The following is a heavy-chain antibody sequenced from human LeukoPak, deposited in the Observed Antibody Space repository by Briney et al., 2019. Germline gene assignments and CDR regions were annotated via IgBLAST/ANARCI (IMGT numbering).Heavy chain of an antibody. CDR3: ARVRDGYNYYYYYYGMDV. CDR2: IYYSGST. Sequence: PSQTLSLTCTVPGGSISSGGYYWSWIRRHPGKGLEWIGYIYYSGSTNYNPSLKSRVTISVDTSKSQFSLKLSSVTAADTAVYYCARVRDGYNYYYYYYGMDVWGQGTTVTVSS. CDR1: GGSISSGGYY. D-gene: IGHD5-24*01. J-gene: IGHJ6*02. V-gene: IGHV4-61*08.